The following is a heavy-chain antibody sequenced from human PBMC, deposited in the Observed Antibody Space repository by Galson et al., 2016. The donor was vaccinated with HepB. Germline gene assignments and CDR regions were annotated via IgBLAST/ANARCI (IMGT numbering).Heavy chain of an antibody. CDR2: IWYDGSNK. D-gene: IGHD6-25*01. J-gene: IGHJ4*02. V-gene: IGHV3-33*01. CDR3: AREDPRIAAAILDS. CDR1: GFTFSRSG. Sequence: LRLSCAASGFTFSRSGMHWVRQAPGQGLEWVALIWYDGSNKYYADSVKGRFTISRDNSRNTLFLQMNRLRAEDTGLYYCAREDPRIAAAILDSWGQGTLVTVSS.